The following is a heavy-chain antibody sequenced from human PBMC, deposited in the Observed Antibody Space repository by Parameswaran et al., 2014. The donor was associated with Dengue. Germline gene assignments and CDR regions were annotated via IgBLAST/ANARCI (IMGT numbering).Heavy chain of an antibody. CDR3: ARVRANYYDSSGYSYIDY. Sequence: AISSARWIRQPPGKGLEWIGYIYYSGSTNYNPSLKSRVTISVDTSKNQFSLKLSSVTAADTAVYYCARVRANYYDSSGYSYIDYWGQGTLVTVSS. CDR1: AISSA. J-gene: IGHJ4*02. CDR2: IYYSGST. V-gene: IGHV4-59*01. D-gene: IGHD3-22*01.